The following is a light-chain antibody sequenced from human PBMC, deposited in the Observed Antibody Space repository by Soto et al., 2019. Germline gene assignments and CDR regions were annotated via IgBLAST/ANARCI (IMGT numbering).Light chain of an antibody. J-gene: IGKJ3*01. CDR3: QHYGRSPLFT. V-gene: IGKV3-20*01. CDR2: GAS. Sequence: EIVLTQSTGTLSLSPGERATLSCRASQSVSSSYLGWYQQKAGQAPRLLIHGASSRATGIPDRFSGSGSGTDFTLTISRLEPEYFAVYYCQHYGRSPLFTFVPGTKVDIK. CDR1: QSVSSSY.